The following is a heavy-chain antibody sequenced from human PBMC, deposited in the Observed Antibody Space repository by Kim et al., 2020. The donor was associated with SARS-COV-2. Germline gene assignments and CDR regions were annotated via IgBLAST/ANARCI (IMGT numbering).Heavy chain of an antibody. CDR3: ARGSGSYGFDS. CDR2: INADRSVI. CDR1: GFTFSDHW. D-gene: IGHD1-26*01. V-gene: IGHV3-74*01. Sequence: LSLTCAASGFTFSDHWMHWVRQAPGQGPVWVSRINADRSVIEYAASVKGRFTISRDNAKSTLDLQMNSLRPEDTAVYYCARGSGSYGFDSWGQGILVAVSS. J-gene: IGHJ4*02.